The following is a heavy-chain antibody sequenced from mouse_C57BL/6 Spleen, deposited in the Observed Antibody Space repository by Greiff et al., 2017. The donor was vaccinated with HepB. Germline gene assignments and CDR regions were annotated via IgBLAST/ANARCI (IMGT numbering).Heavy chain of an antibody. Sequence: QVHVKQSGAELARPGASVKLSCKASGYTFTSYGISWVKQRTGQGLEWIGEIYPRSGNTYYNEKFKGKATLTADKSSSTAYMELRSLTSEDSAVYFCARGDYGSSYRAMDYWGQGTSVTVSS. CDR2: IYPRSGNT. CDR1: GYTFTSYG. V-gene: IGHV1-81*01. J-gene: IGHJ4*01. CDR3: ARGDYGSSYRAMDY. D-gene: IGHD1-1*01.